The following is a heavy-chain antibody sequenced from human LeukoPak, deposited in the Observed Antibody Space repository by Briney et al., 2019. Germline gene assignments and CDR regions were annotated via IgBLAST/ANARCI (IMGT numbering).Heavy chain of an antibody. CDR3: ARELRYFDWPGYYMDV. J-gene: IGHJ6*03. CDR2: IIPIFGTA. CDR1: GRTFSSYA. V-gene: IGHV1-69*05. Sequence: SVKVSCKASGRTFSSYAISWVRQAAGQGLEWMGRIIPIFGTANYAQKFQGRVTITTDESTSTAYMELSSLRSEDTAVYYCARELRYFDWPGYYMDVWGKGTTVNVSS. D-gene: IGHD3-9*01.